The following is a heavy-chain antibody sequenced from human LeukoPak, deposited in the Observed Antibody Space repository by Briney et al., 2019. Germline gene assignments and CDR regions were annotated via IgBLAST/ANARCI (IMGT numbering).Heavy chain of an antibody. CDR1: GYTFTSYG. CDR2: ISAYNGNT. CDR3: ARDFYDSSGDTYAFDI. V-gene: IGHV1-18*01. J-gene: IGHJ3*02. D-gene: IGHD3-22*01. Sequence: GASVKVSCKASGYTFTSYGTSWVRQAPGEGLEWMGWISAYNGNTNYAQKLQGRVTMTTDTSTSTAYMELRSLRSDDTAVYYCARDFYDSSGDTYAFDIWGQGTMVTVSS.